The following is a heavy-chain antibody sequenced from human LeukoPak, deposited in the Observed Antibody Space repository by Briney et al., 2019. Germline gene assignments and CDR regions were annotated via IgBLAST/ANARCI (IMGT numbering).Heavy chain of an antibody. CDR3: AKMKGHPLPKYYMDV. D-gene: IGHD1-26*01. CDR1: GLTFSGFA. V-gene: IGHV3-23*01. Sequence: GGSLRLSCAASGLTFSGFAMSWVRRTPGKGLEWVSGISGSGDNTLYADSVKGRSTISRDNSKNTLYLEMNSLRAEDTAIYYCAKMKGHPLPKYYMDVWGQGTTVTVSS. J-gene: IGHJ6*01. CDR2: ISGSGDNT.